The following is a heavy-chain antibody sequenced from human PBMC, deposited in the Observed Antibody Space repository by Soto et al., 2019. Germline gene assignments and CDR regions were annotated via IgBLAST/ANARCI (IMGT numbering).Heavy chain of an antibody. CDR2: IYHSGST. CDR1: GGSISSSNW. CDR3: ARAIAAAGIRFYYYGMDV. Sequence: PSETLSLTCAVSGGSISSSNWWSWVRQPPGKGLEWIGEIYHSGSTNYNPSLKSRVTISVDKSKNQFSLKLSSVTAADTAVYYCARAIAAAGIRFYYYGMDVWGQGTTVTVSS. V-gene: IGHV4-4*02. D-gene: IGHD6-13*01. J-gene: IGHJ6*02.